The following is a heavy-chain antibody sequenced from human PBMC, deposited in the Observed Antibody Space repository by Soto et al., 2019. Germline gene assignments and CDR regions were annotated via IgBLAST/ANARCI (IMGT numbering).Heavy chain of an antibody. V-gene: IGHV1-69*04. J-gene: IGHJ3*02. D-gene: IGHD5-12*01. CDR1: GGSFSSYT. CDR2: IIPILGIA. Sequence: SVKVSCKASGGSFSSYTISWVRQAPGQGLEWMGRIIPILGIANYAQKFQGRVTITADKSTSTAYMELSSLRSEDTAVYYCARDSGYDFGDAFDIWGQGTMVTVSS. CDR3: ARDSGYDFGDAFDI.